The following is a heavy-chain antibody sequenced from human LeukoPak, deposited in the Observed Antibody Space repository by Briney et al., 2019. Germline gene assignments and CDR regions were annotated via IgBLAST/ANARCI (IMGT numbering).Heavy chain of an antibody. CDR1: GYTFTGYH. D-gene: IGHD6-13*01. CDR2: INPKTGDS. CDR3: ARDTIAAAKFKSYFDY. V-gene: IGHV1-2*06. Sequence: ASVKVSCKTSGYTFTGYHFHWVRQAPGQGPEWMGRINPKTGDSSFAQKFQGRVTMTRDTSISTAYMELSRLRSDDTAVYYCARDTIAAAKFKSYFDYWGQGTLVTVSS. J-gene: IGHJ4*02.